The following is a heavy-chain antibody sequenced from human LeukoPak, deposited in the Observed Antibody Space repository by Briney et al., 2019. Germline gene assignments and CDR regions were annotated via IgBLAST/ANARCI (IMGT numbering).Heavy chain of an antibody. D-gene: IGHD3-22*01. CDR3: AKTYDSSGEGAFDI. V-gene: IGHV3-23*01. Sequence: GGSLRLSCAASGITLSNYAMSWVHQPPGKGLEWVSAISGSGGSTYYADSVKGRFTISRDNSKNTLYLQMNTLRAEDTAVYYCAKTYDSSGEGAFDIWGQGTMVTVSS. CDR1: GITLSNYA. J-gene: IGHJ3*02. CDR2: ISGSGGST.